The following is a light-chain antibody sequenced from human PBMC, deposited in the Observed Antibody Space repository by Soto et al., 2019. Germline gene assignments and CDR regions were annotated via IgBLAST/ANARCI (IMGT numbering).Light chain of an antibody. J-gene: IGKJ1*01. CDR1: QSLSSY. CDR3: QQYDKWPRT. CDR2: FAS. V-gene: IGKV3-15*01. Sequence: EIVLTQSPATLSLSPGERAALSCRASQSLSSYFAWYQQTPGQAPRLLIYFASTRATAVPARFTAGGSGTEFTLTISSLQSDDLAVYYCQQYDKWPRTFGQGTKVDIK.